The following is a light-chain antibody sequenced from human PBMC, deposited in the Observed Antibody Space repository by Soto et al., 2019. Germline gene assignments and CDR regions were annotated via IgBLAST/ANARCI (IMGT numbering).Light chain of an antibody. V-gene: IGKV3-20*01. Sequence: IVFTQSPGTLSLSPGQRATLSCRASQSVSNSNLACYQQKPGQAPSLLIYGASSRATGIPDRFSGSGSGTDFALTISRLEPEDFAAYFCQQYGSSPPITFGQGTRLEIK. CDR3: QQYGSSPPIT. CDR1: QSVSNSN. J-gene: IGKJ5*01. CDR2: GAS.